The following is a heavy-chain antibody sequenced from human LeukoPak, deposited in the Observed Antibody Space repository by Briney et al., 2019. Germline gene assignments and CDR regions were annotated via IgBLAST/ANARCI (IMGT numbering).Heavy chain of an antibody. Sequence: ASVKVSCKASGYTFTGYYTHWVRQAPGQGLEWMGWINPNSGGTNYAQKFQGRVTMTRDTSISTAYMELSRLRSDDTAVYYCARDATPDSSGYYYDPSWYFDLWGRGTLVTVSS. V-gene: IGHV1-2*02. CDR2: INPNSGGT. J-gene: IGHJ2*01. CDR1: GYTFTGYY. D-gene: IGHD3-22*01. CDR3: ARDATPDSSGYYYDPSWYFDL.